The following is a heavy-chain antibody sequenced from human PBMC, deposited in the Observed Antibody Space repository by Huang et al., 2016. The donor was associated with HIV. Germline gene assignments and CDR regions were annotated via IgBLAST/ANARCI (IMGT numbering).Heavy chain of an antibody. Sequence: EVQLLESGGGLVQPGGSLRLSCAASIFTFSTSAMSWVRQAPGKGLEWCSCISGIGSSTYYADSVKCRFTISRDNSRNTLYLQMKSLRVEDTAMYYCAKGSERSLTGPKYQYYFDYWGQGTLVTVSS. J-gene: IGHJ4*02. CDR1: IFTFSTSA. D-gene: IGHD3-3*01. CDR2: ISGIGSST. CDR3: AKGSERSLTGPKYQYYFDY. V-gene: IGHV3-23*01.